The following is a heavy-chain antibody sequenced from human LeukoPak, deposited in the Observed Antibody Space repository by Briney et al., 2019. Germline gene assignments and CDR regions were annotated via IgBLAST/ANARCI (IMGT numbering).Heavy chain of an antibody. CDR2: IRFDGSNK. CDR3: ARVPGRGDGGYYYYYMDV. CDR1: GFTFSSYG. V-gene: IGHV3-30*02. D-gene: IGHD1-14*01. Sequence: GGSLRLSCAASGFTFSSYGTHWVRQAPAKGLEWVAFIRFDGSNKYYADSVKGRFTISRDNSKNTLYLQMNSLRAEDTAVYYCARVPGRGDGGYYYYYMDVWGKGTTVTVSS. J-gene: IGHJ6*03.